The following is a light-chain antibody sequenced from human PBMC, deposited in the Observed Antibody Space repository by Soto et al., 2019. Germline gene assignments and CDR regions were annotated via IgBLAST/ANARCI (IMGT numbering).Light chain of an antibody. CDR2: WAS. CDR3: QQYYSTPPT. J-gene: IGKJ1*01. Sequence: DIVMTQSPDSLAVSLGERATINCKSSQSVLYSSNNKNYLAWYQQKLGQPPKLLIYWASTRESGVPDRFSGSGSGTDFTLTISILQAEDVAVYYCQQYYSTPPTFGQGTKVEIK. V-gene: IGKV4-1*01. CDR1: QSVLYSSNNKNY.